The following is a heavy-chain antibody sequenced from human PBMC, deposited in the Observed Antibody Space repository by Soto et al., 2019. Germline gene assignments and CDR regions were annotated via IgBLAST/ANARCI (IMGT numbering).Heavy chain of an antibody. CDR1: GDSISGLY. V-gene: IGHV4-4*07. J-gene: IGHJ4*02. CDR3: ARAYQCNSYFGCLAWRDY. CDR2: IYSSGET. D-gene: IGHD3-9*01. Sequence: SETLSLTCTVSGDSISGLYWTWIRQPAGKGLEWIGRIYSSGETNYNPSLTGRVIMSLDTSKNQFSLKLTSVTAADTAVYYCARAYQCNSYFGCLAWRDYCSQGHRGTV.